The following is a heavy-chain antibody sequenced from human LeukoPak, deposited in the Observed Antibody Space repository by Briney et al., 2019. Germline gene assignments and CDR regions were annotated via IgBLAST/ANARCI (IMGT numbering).Heavy chain of an antibody. CDR3: ARAINYHDDSGLNWFDP. CDR1: GGSISFYY. V-gene: IGHV4-59*01. CDR2: IYHSGST. D-gene: IGHD3-22*01. Sequence: SETLSLTCTVSGGSISFYYWSWIRQPPGKGLEWIGYIYHSGSTNYNPSLKSRVTISVDTSKNQFSLKLRSVTAADTAVYYCARAINYHDDSGLNWFDPWGQGTLVTVSS. J-gene: IGHJ5*02.